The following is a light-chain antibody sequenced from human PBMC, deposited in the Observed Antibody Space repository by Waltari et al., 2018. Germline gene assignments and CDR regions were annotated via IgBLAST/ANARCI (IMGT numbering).Light chain of an antibody. CDR1: QSVLYSSVNNNY. Sequence: DIVMTQSRDSLAVSLGERGTINCQSSQSVLYSSVNNNYLARYQQKPGQPPKLLIYWASTRESGVPDRFSGSGSGTDFTLTISSLQAEDVAVYYCQQYYSTPLTFGGGTKVEIK. CDR2: WAS. CDR3: QQYYSTPLT. V-gene: IGKV4-1*01. J-gene: IGKJ4*01.